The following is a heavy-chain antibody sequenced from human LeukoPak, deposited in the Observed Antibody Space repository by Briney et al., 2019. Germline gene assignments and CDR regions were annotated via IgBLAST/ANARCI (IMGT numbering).Heavy chain of an antibody. J-gene: IGHJ6*02. D-gene: IGHD2-2*01. V-gene: IGHV3-23*01. CDR3: AKFTLNYCSSTSCYGDYYYYYGMDV. CDR2: ISGSGVST. CDR1: GFTFSSYA. Sequence: HPGGSLRLSCAASGFTFSSYAMSWVRQAPGKGLEWVSAISGSGVSTYYADSVKGRFTISRDNSKNTLYLQMNSLRAEDTAVYSCAKFTLNYCSSTSCYGDYYYYYGMDVWGQGTTVTVSS.